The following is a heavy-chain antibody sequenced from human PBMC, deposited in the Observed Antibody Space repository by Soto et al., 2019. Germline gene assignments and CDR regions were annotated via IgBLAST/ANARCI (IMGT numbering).Heavy chain of an antibody. D-gene: IGHD2-8*02. V-gene: IGHV3-23*01. CDR1: GFTFSSHS. CDR3: AKLVRY. J-gene: IGHJ4*02. Sequence: EVQLLESGGGLVAPGGYLRLSCAASGFTFSSHSMSWVRQAPGKGLEWVSSISGSGDETHYADSVKGRFTISRDNSKNTLYVQMNSLRAEDTAVYYCAKLVRYWGEGTLVTVSS. CDR2: ISGSGDET.